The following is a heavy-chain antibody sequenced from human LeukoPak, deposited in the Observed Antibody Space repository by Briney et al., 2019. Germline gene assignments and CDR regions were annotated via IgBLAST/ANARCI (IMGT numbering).Heavy chain of an antibody. CDR2: ISYDGRNR. CDR3: ARRYGGYWFDY. CDR1: LFTFSSYN. J-gene: IGHJ4*02. V-gene: IGHV3-30*03. Sequence: PGRSLRLSCAASLFTFSSYNMHWVRQAPGKGLEWVALISYDGRNRYYADSVKGRFTISGDSSKTTLYLQMNSLRPEDTAIYYCARRYGGYWFDYWGQGTLVTVSS. D-gene: IGHD3-10*01.